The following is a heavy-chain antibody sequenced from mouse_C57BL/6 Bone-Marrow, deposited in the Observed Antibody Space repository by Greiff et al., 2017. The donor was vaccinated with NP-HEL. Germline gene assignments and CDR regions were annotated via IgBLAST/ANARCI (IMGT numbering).Heavy chain of an antibody. CDR1: GYTFTSYG. V-gene: IGHV1-58*01. Sequence: EVQLQQSGAELVRPGSSVKMSCKTSGYTFTSYGINWVKQRPGQGLEWIGYIYIGNGYTEYNEKFNGKATLTLDTSSSTAYMQLSSLTSEDSAIYFCARSPFYYYGSTMFAYWGQGTLVTVSA. CDR2: IYIGNGYT. J-gene: IGHJ3*01. D-gene: IGHD1-1*01. CDR3: ARSPFYYYGSTMFAY.